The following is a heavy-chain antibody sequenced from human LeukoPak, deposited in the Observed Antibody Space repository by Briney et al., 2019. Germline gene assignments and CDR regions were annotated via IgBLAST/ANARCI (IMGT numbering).Heavy chain of an antibody. J-gene: IGHJ4*02. V-gene: IGHV3-53*01. Sequence: GGSLRLSCAASGFTVSSYHMSWVRQAPGKGLEWVSVIYSDGSTYYADSVKGRFTISRDNSKNTLYLQMNSLRAEDTAMCYCARDRGYTYDFDYWGQGTLVTVSS. D-gene: IGHD5-24*01. CDR3: ARDRGYTYDFDY. CDR2: IYSDGST. CDR1: GFTVSSYH.